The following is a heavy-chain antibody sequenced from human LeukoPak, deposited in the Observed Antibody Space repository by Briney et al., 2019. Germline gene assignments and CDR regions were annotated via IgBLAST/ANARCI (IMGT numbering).Heavy chain of an antibody. V-gene: IGHV1-8*02. CDR1: GYAFRTYD. CDR2: MDPNSGNG. J-gene: IGHJ5*02. Sequence: ASVKVSCKASGYAFRTYDINWVRQATGQGLEWMGWMDPNSGNGGSAQKFQGRVTMTRDTSRSTAYVELSSLTSEDTAVYYCAGGLWGTQCRTSTCYTLDPWGQGTLVTVSS. D-gene: IGHD2-15*01. CDR3: AGGLWGTQCRTSTCYTLDP.